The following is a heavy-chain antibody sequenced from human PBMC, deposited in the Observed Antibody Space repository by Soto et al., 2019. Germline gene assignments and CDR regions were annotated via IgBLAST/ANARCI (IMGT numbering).Heavy chain of an antibody. CDR2: VYPSGNT. CDR1: GSSVNDFY. V-gene: IGHV4-38-2*02. J-gene: IGHJ5*02. CDR3: VAYTASRNWFDH. Sequence: SETLSLTCTVSGSSVNDFYWGWIRQSPGKGLEWIGSVYPSGNTYNKPSLRSRVTISTDTSKNEVSLQVASVTAADTALYYCVAYTASRNWFDHWGQGTLVTVSS. D-gene: IGHD2-2*02.